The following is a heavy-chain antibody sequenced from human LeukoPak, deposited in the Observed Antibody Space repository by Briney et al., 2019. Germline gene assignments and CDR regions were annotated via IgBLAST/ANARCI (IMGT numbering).Heavy chain of an antibody. Sequence: PGRSLRLSCAASGFTFSSYAMHWVREAPGKGLERVAVISYDGSNKYYADSVKGRFTISRDNSKNTLYLQMNSLRAEDTAVYYCARSDCSGGSCYPDYWGQGTLVTVSS. CDR3: ARSDCSGGSCYPDY. V-gene: IGHV3-30-3*01. CDR2: ISYDGSNK. J-gene: IGHJ4*02. CDR1: GFTFSSYA. D-gene: IGHD2-15*01.